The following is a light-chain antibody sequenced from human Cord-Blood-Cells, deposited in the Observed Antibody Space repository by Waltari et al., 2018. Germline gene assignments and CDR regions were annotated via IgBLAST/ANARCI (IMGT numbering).Light chain of an antibody. CDR1: QGISSY. Sequence: DIQLTQSPSSLSASVGDRVTITCRVSQGISSYLNWYRQKPGKVPKLLIYEVSSRFSGVPDRFSGSGSGTDFTLKISRVEAEDVGVYYCMQGIHLYTFGQGTKLEIK. CDR2: EVS. V-gene: IGKV1-27*01. CDR3: MQGIHLYT. J-gene: IGKJ2*01.